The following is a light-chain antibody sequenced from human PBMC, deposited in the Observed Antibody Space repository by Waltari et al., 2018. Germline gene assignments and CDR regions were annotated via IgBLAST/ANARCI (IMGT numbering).Light chain of an antibody. J-gene: IGKJ1*01. CDR1: QRVGRT. Sequence: EIVLTHSPASQSLSPGDRAILSCRASQRVGRTLAWYQQRPGQAPRLLIYDASSRATGIPDRFSGSGSGTDFSLTISRLEPEDFAVYYCQKYGTRPATFGQGTKVEVK. V-gene: IGKV3-20*01. CDR2: DAS. CDR3: QKYGTRPAT.